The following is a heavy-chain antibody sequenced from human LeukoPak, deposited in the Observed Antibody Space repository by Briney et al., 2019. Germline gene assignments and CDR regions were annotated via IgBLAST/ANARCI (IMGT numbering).Heavy chain of an antibody. CDR1: GFTFSSYA. J-gene: IGHJ4*02. Sequence: GGSLRLSCAASGFTFSSYAMHWIRQAPGKGLEWVAVISYDGSNNYYADSVKGRFTISRDNSKNTLYLQMNSLRAEDTAVYYCARWGVKIAAAGRSHWGQGILVTVSS. V-gene: IGHV3-30*01. D-gene: IGHD6-13*01. CDR2: ISYDGSNN. CDR3: ARWGVKIAAAGRSH.